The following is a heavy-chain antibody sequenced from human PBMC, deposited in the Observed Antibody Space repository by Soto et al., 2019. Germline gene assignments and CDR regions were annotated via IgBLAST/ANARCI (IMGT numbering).Heavy chain of an antibody. V-gene: IGHV1-3*01. Sequence: QVQLVQSGAEVKKPGASVKVSCKASGYTFTSYAMHWVRQAPGQRLEWMGWINAGNGNTKYSQKFQGRVTITRDTSASTAYMELSSLRSEDTAVYCCARVVGIAVDDYWGQGTLVTVSS. CDR1: GYTFTSYA. CDR2: INAGNGNT. CDR3: ARVVGIAVDDY. J-gene: IGHJ4*02. D-gene: IGHD6-19*01.